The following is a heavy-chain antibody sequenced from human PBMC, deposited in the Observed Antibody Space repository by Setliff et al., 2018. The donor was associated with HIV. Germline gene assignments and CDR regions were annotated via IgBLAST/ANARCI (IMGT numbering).Heavy chain of an antibody. CDR1: GGSISSSSYY. Sequence: PSETLSLTCTVSGGSISSSSYYWGWIRQPPGKGLEWIGSIYYSGSTYYNPSLKSRVTISVDTSKNQFSLKLSSVTAADTAVYYCARGVTDGYSYGNDAFDIWG. J-gene: IGHJ3*02. V-gene: IGHV4-39*01. D-gene: IGHD5-18*01. CDR3: ARGVTDGYSYGNDAFDI. CDR2: IYYSGST.